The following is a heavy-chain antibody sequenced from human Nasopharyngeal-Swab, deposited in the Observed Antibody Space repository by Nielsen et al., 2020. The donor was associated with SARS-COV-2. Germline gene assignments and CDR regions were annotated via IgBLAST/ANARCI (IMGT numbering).Heavy chain of an antibody. CDR3: ARDSRQWLRFYAFDI. Sequence: GESLKISCAASGFTFSSYSMNWVRQAPGKGLEWVSSISSSSYIYYADSVKGRFTISRDNAKNSLYLQMNSLRAEDTAVYYCARDSRQWLRFYAFDIWGQGTMVTVSS. J-gene: IGHJ3*02. V-gene: IGHV3-21*01. CDR1: GFTFSSYS. D-gene: IGHD5-12*01. CDR2: ISSSSYI.